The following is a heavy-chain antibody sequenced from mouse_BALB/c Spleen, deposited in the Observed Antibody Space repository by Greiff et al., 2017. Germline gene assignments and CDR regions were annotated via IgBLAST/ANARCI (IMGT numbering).Heavy chain of an antibody. J-gene: IGHJ4*01. V-gene: IGHV1S137*01. CDR3: ARGSYYGSNYAMDY. CDR2: ISTYYGDA. CDR1: GYTFTDYA. Sequence: QVQLKQSGAELVRPGVSVKISCKGSGYTFTDYAMHWVKQSHAKSLEWIGVISTYYGDASYNQKFKGKATMTVDKSSSTAYMELARLTSEDSAIYYCARGSYYGSNYAMDYWGQGTSVTVSS. D-gene: IGHD1-1*01.